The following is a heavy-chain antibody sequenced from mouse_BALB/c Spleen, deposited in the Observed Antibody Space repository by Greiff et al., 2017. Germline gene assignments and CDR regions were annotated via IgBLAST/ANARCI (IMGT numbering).Heavy chain of an antibody. CDR2: ISSGGSYT. V-gene: IGHV5-6-4*01. J-gene: IGHJ3*01. CDR3: TRDGYDYDVSFAY. CDR1: GFTFSSYT. D-gene: IGHD2-4*01. Sequence: EVKVVESGGGLVKPGGSLKLSCAASGFTFSSYTMSWVRQTPEKRLEWVATISSGGSYTYYPDSVKGRFTISRDNAKNTLYLQMSSLKSEDTAMYYCTRDGYDYDVSFAYWGQGTLVTVSA.